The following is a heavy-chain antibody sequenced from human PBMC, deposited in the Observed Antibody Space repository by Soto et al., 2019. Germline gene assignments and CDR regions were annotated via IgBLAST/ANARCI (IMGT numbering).Heavy chain of an antibody. J-gene: IGHJ4*02. CDR2: ISGSGGST. V-gene: IGHV3-23*01. CDR1: GFTFSSYA. CDR3: EKEMYRAKEASRDCYCDY. D-gene: IGHD2-21*01. Sequence: GWSLRLSCAASGFTFSSYAMSWVRQAPGKGLEWVSAISGSGGSTYYADSVKGRFTISRDNSKNTLYLQMNSLRAEVRSVYYCEKEMYRAKEASRDCYCDYSGQGTLVTVSS.